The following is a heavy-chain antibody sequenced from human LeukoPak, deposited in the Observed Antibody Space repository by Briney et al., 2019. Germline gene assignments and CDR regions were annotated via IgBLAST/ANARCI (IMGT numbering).Heavy chain of an antibody. D-gene: IGHD2-21*01. J-gene: IGHJ4*02. V-gene: IGHV3-7*01. Sequence: GGSLRLSCAASGFTFSNYWMGWVRQAPGKRPEWVANMNIDGSEKYYADSVKGRFTISRDNARNSVYLQMNSLRVEDTAVYYCARDHSGFPPYYWGQGTLVTVSS. CDR1: GFTFSNYW. CDR2: MNIDGSEK. CDR3: ARDHSGFPPYY.